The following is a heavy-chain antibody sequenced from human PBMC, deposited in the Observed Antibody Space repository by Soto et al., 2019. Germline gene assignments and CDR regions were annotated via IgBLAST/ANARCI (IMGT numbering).Heavy chain of an antibody. J-gene: IGHJ3*02. CDR3: ATIQQSSASVAARPDAFDI. CDR2: FDPEDGET. D-gene: IGHD6-6*01. Sequence: ASVKVSCKVSGYTLTELSMHWVRQAPGKGLEWMGGFDPEDGETIYAQKFQGRVTMTEDTSTDPAYMELSSLRSEYKAVYYCATIQQSSASVAARPDAFDIWGQGTMVTVSS. CDR1: GYTLTELS. V-gene: IGHV1-24*01.